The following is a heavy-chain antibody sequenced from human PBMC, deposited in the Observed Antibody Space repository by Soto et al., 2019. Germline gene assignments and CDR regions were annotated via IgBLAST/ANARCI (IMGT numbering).Heavy chain of an antibody. D-gene: IGHD3-9*01. Sequence: ASMKVSCKASGGTFSSYAISRARQTPGQGLERMGWISAYNGNTNYAQKLQGRVTMTTDTSTSTAYMELRSLRSDDTAVYYCARDGNFDWLSYYYYYYGMDVWGQRTTVTVSS. CDR2: ISAYNGNT. CDR3: ARDGNFDWLSYYYYYYGMDV. CDR1: GGTFSSYA. J-gene: IGHJ6*02. V-gene: IGHV1-18*01.